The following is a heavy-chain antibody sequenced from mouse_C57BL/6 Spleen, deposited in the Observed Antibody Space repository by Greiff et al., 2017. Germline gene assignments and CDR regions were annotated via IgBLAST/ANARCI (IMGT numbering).Heavy chain of an antibody. D-gene: IGHD2-5*01. V-gene: IGHV1-81*01. CDR3: ARADYSNYPWFAY. CDR2: IYPRSGNT. J-gene: IGHJ3*01. Sequence: VQLQQSGAELARPGASVKLSCKASGYTFTSYGISWVKQRTGQGLEWIGEIYPRSGNTYYNEKFKGKDTLTADKSSSTAYMELRSLTSEDSAVYFCARADYSNYPWFAYWGQGTLVTVSA. CDR1: GYTFTSYG.